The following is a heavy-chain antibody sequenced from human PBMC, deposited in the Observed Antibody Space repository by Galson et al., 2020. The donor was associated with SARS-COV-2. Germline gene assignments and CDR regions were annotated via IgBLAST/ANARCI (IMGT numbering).Heavy chain of an antibody. CDR3: ARELGVAGGAFDI. CDR1: GFTFSSYA. J-gene: IGHJ3*02. D-gene: IGHD6-19*01. V-gene: IGHV3-30*04. Sequence: GGSLRLSCAASGFTFSSYAMHWVRQAPGKGLEWVAVISYDGSNKYYADSVKGRFTISRDNSKNTLYLQMNSLRAEDTAVYYCARELGVAGGAFDIWGQGTMVTVSS. CDR2: ISYDGSNK.